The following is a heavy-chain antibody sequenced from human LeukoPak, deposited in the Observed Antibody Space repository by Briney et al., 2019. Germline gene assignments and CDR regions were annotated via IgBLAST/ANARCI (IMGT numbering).Heavy chain of an antibody. CDR1: GGSISSYY. CDR2: IYYSGST. J-gene: IGHJ3*02. D-gene: IGHD3-22*01. CDR3: ARELYDSSGYYYFDAFDI. Sequence: SETLSLTCTVSGGSISSYYWSWIRQPPGKGLEWIGYIYYSGSTNYNPSLKSRVTMSVDTSKNQFSLKLSSVTAADTAVYYCARELYDSSGYYYFDAFDIWGQGTMVTVSS. V-gene: IGHV4-59*12.